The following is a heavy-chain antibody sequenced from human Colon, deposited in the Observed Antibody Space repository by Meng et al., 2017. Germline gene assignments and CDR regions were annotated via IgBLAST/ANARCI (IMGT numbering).Heavy chain of an antibody. CDR3: ARGVDWAKSGNF. Sequence: QLQESGPGLVKPSQTRSLTCTVSGGSISNYYWSWIRQPPGKGLEWIGYIYYSGTTNYNPSLKSRVTISIDTSKNQFSLKLNSVTAADTAVYYCARGVDWAKSGNFWGQGTLVTVSS. CDR2: IYYSGTT. D-gene: IGHD3-9*01. CDR1: GGSISNYY. J-gene: IGHJ4*02. V-gene: IGHV4-59*01.